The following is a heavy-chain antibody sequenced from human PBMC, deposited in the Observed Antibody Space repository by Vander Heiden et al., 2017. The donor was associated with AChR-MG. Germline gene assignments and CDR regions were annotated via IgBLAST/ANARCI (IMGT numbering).Heavy chain of an antibody. D-gene: IGHD6-19*01. J-gene: IGHJ6*03. CDR2: ISGSGGSI. Sequence: EVQLLESGGGLVQPGGSLRLSCAASGFTFNSYAMNWVRQAPGKGLEWVSGISGSGGSIYYADSVKGRFTISRDNSMNTLYVQVNSLRAEDTAVYYCAKGSEKRYTSGPRPVMDVWGKGTTVTVSS. CDR1: GFTFNSYA. V-gene: IGHV3-23*01. CDR3: AKGSEKRYTSGPRPVMDV.